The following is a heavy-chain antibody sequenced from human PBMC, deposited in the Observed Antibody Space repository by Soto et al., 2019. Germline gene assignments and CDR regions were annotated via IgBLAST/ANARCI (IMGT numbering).Heavy chain of an antibody. D-gene: IGHD4-17*01. V-gene: IGHV1-69*06. J-gene: IGHJ4*02. CDR2: IIPIFGTA. Sequence: ASVKVSCKASGGTFSSYAISWVRQAPGQGLEWMGGIIPIFGTANYAQKFQGRVTITADKSTSTAYMELSSLRSEDTAVYYCARDLGVIYGDYGYFDYWGQGTLVTVSS. CDR3: ARDLGVIYGDYGYFDY. CDR1: GGTFSSYA.